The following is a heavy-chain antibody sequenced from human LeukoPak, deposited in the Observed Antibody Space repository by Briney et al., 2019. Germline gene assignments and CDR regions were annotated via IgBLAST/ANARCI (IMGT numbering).Heavy chain of an antibody. V-gene: IGHV4-61*01. CDR2: IYYSGST. CDR1: GGSFSSGSYY. J-gene: IGHJ5*02. Sequence: SETLSLTCTVSGGSFSSGSYYWSWIRQPPGKGLEWVGYIYYSGSTNYNPSLKSRVTISVDTSKNQFSLKLSSVTATDTAVYYCASGGSSSWYRWFDPWGQGTLVTVSS. CDR3: ASGGSSSWYRWFDP. D-gene: IGHD6-13*01.